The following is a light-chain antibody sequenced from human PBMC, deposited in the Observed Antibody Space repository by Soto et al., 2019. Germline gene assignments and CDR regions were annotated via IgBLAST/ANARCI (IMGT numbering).Light chain of an antibody. V-gene: IGKV3-20*01. CDR3: QQYNNWPPWT. CDR2: GTS. CDR1: QSVSSSS. J-gene: IGKJ1*01. Sequence: ETVLTQSPGTLSLSPGERATLSCRASQSVSSSSLAWYQQRPGQAPRLLIYGTSSRATGIPDRFSGSGSGTEFTLTISSLQSEDFAVYYCQQYNNWPPWTFGQGTKVDI.